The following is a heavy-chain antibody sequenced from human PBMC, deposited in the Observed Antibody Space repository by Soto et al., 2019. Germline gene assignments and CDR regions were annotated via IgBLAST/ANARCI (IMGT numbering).Heavy chain of an antibody. V-gene: IGHV1-46*01. CDR2: INPSGGST. Sequence: GASVKVSCKASGYTFTSYGISWVRQAPGQGLEWMGIINPSGGSTSYAQKFQGRVTMTRDTSTSTVYMELSSLRSEDTAVYYCARDPVGATPFDYWGQGTLVTVSS. J-gene: IGHJ4*02. CDR1: GYTFTSYG. CDR3: ARDPVGATPFDY. D-gene: IGHD1-26*01.